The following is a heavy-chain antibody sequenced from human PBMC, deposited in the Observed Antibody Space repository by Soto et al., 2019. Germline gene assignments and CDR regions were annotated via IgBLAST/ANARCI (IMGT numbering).Heavy chain of an antibody. V-gene: IGHV4-30-4*01. D-gene: IGHD6-6*01. J-gene: IGHJ5*01. CDR2: IYHSGST. Sequence: SETLSLTCTVSGGSISSGDYYWSWIRQPPGKGLEWIGYIYHSGSTYYNPSLKSRVTISVDTSKNQFSLKLSSVTAAATAAYYCASATRPITRTSLNWYDSCGKGSLVTVSS. CDR1: GGSISSGDYY. CDR3: ASATRPITRTSLNWYDS.